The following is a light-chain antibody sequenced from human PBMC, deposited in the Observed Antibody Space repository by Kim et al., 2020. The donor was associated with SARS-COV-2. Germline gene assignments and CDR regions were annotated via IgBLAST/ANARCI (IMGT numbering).Light chain of an antibody. CDR3: QAWDSTTVV. CDR2: KDC. V-gene: IGLV3-1*01. J-gene: IGLJ2*01. Sequence: SYELTQPPSVSVSPGQTASITCSGGTLGDKFASRYNQKPGQSPVLVIYKDCKRTSGIPERFSGSKSGNTATLTISGTKDIDEADYYCQAWDSTTVVCGGG. CDR1: TLGDKF.